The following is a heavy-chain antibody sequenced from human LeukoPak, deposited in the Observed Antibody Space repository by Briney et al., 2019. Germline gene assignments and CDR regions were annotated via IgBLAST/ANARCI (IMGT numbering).Heavy chain of an antibody. CDR1: GFTFSSYA. V-gene: IGHV3-23*01. CDR2: ISGSGGST. Sequence: PGGSLRPSCAASGFTFSSYAMSWVRQAPGKGLEWVSAISGSGGSTYYADSVKGRFTISRDNSKNTLYLQMNSLRAEDTAVYYCLTYYYDSSGYTLDYWGQGTLVTVSS. D-gene: IGHD3-22*01. CDR3: LTYYYDSSGYTLDY. J-gene: IGHJ4*02.